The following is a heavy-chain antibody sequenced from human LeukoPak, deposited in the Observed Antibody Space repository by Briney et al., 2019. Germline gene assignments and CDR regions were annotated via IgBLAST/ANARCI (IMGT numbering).Heavy chain of an antibody. J-gene: IGHJ5*02. CDR2: INPNSGGT. D-gene: IGHD6-13*01. CDR3: ARGTGVAAALGAVNWFDP. Sequence: GASVKVSCKASGYTFTGYYMHWVRQAPGQGLEWMGWINPNSGGTNYAQKFQGRVTITRDKSISTAYMGLSRMRSDDTAVYYCARGTGVAAALGAVNWFDPWGQGTLVTVSS. V-gene: IGHV1-2*02. CDR1: GYTFTGYY.